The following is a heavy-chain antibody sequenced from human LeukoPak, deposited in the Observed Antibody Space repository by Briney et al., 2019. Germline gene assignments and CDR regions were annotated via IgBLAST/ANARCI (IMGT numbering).Heavy chain of an antibody. CDR3: ARPRIRYFDL. CDR1: GGSFSGYY. Sequence: SETLPLTCAVYGGSFSGYYWSWIRQPPGKGLEWIGEINHSGSTNYNPSLKSRATISVDTSKNQFSLKLSSVTAADTAVYYCARPRIRYFDLWGRGTLVTVSS. CDR2: INHSGST. J-gene: IGHJ2*01. D-gene: IGHD2-21*01. V-gene: IGHV4-34*01.